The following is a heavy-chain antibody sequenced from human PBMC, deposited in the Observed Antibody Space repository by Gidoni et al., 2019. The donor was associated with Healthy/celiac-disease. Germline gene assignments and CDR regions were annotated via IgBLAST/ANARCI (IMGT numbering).Heavy chain of an antibody. CDR1: GFTFSSYA. D-gene: IGHD3-16*01. CDR3: AKGGGAYDAFDI. J-gene: IGHJ3*02. CDR2: NSGSGGRT. Sequence: EVQLLESGGGLVQPGGSLRLSCAASGFTFSSYAMSWVRQAPGKGLEWVAANSGSGGRTYYADTVKGRFTISKDNSKNTLYLQMNSLRAEDTAVYYCAKGGGAYDAFDIWGQGTMVTVSS. V-gene: IGHV3-23*01.